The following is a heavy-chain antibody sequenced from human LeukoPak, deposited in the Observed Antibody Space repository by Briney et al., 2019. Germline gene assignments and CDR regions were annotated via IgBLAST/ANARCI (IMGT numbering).Heavy chain of an antibody. V-gene: IGHV1-2*02. J-gene: IGHJ4*02. CDR1: GYTFTGHY. D-gene: IGHD3-22*01. CDR3: ARRGYYDSSGQLDY. Sequence: GASVKVSCKASGYTFTGHYMHWVRQAPGQGLEWMGWINPNSGGTNYAQKFQGRVTMTRDTSISTAYMELSRLRSDDTAVYYCARRGYYDSSGQLDYWGQGTLVTVSS. CDR2: INPNSGGT.